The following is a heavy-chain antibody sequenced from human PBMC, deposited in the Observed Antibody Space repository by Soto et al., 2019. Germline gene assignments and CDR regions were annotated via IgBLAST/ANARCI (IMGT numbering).Heavy chain of an antibody. V-gene: IGHV3-9*01. CDR1: GFTFDDYA. Sequence: EVQLVESGGGLVQPGRSLRLSCAASGFTFDDYAMHWVRQAPGKGLEWVSGISWNSGSIGYADSVKGRFTISRDNAKNSLYLQMNSLRAEDTALYYCAKAGYYDSSDAFDIWGQGTMVTVSS. CDR3: AKAGYYDSSDAFDI. J-gene: IGHJ3*02. CDR2: ISWNSGSI. D-gene: IGHD3-22*01.